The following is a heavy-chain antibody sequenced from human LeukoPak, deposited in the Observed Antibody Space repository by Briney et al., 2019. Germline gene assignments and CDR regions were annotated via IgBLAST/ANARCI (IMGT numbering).Heavy chain of an antibody. CDR1: GFTFSKAW. D-gene: IGHD5-12*01. V-gene: IGHV3-15*01. CDR3: TGFETSGPDAFDI. Sequence: NSGGSLRLSCAASGFTFSKAWMSWVRQAPGKGLEWVGRIKTKTDGVTTDYAAPVKGRFTISRDDSKNTLYLQMNILKTEDTAVYFCTGFETSGPDAFDIWGRGTMVTVSS. CDR2: IKTKTDGVTT. J-gene: IGHJ3*02.